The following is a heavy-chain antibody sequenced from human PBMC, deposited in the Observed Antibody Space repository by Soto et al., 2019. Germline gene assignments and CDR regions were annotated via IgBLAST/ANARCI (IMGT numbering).Heavy chain of an antibody. CDR2: ITPMVGTA. Sequence: QVQLVQSGAEVKKPGSSVKVSCKASGGTFSRYAISWVRQAPGQGLEWMGGITPMVGTANYAQKFQGRVTITADESTTTVHMELRRLRSEDTAVYYCAQTLGSAVAGPGRFDLWGRGSLVIVSS. CDR3: AQTLGSAVAGPGRFDL. V-gene: IGHV1-69*12. D-gene: IGHD6-19*01. CDR1: GGTFSRYA. J-gene: IGHJ2*01.